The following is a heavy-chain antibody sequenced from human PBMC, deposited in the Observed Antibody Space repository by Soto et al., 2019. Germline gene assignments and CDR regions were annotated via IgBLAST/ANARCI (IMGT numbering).Heavy chain of an antibody. CDR2: ISYDGSNK. CDR1: GFTFSSYG. J-gene: IGHJ4*02. CDR3: AKEHFYGSGTSVN. Sequence: LRLSCAASGFTFSSYGMHWVRQAPGKGLEWVAVISYDGSNKYYADSVKGRFSISRDNSKNTLYLQMNSLRAEDTAVYYCAKEHFYGSGTSVNWGQGTLVTVSS. D-gene: IGHD3-10*01. V-gene: IGHV3-30*18.